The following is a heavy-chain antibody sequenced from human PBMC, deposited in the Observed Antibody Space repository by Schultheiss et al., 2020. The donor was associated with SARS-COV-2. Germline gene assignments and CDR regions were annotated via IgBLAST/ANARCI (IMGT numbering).Heavy chain of an antibody. J-gene: IGHJ4*02. CDR3: ARHFFYDVNSVLDY. CDR2: IYYSGST. Sequence: SETLSLTCTVSGGSISSYYWSWIRQPPGKGLEWIGYIYYSGSTNYNPSLKSRVTISVDTSKNQFSLKLSSVTAADTAVYYCARHFFYDVNSVLDYWGQGTLVTVSS. D-gene: IGHD4-23*01. CDR1: GGSISSYY. V-gene: IGHV4-59*08.